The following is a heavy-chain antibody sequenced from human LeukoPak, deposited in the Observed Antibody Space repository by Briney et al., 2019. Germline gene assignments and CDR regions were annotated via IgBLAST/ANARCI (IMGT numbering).Heavy chain of an antibody. J-gene: IGHJ5*02. D-gene: IGHD5-18*01. V-gene: IGHV3-48*01. Sequence: GGSLRVSCAASGFTVSSNYMSWVRQAPGKGLEWVSYISGSSTSIYHADSVKGRFTISRDNAKNSLYLQMNSLRAEDTAVYYCARDVGYRSWFDPWGQGTLVIVSS. CDR2: ISGSSTSI. CDR3: ARDVGYRSWFDP. CDR1: GFTVSSNY.